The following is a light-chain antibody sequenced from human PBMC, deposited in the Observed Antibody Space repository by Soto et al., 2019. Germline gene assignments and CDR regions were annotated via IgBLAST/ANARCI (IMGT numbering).Light chain of an antibody. CDR3: QSYASSLSGSAYV. CDR1: SSNLGAGYD. V-gene: IGLV1-40*01. J-gene: IGLJ1*01. CDR2: GNS. Sequence: QSVLTQPPSVSGAPGQRVPISCTGSSSNLGAGYDVHWYQQLPGTAPKLLIYGNSNRPSGVPDRFSGSKSGTSASLAITGLQSEDEADYYCQSYASSLSGSAYVFGTGTKVTVL.